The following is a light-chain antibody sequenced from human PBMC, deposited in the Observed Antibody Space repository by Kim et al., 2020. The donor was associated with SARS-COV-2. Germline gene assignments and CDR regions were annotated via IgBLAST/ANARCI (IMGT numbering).Light chain of an antibody. CDR1: QTVSRNY. J-gene: IGKJ1*01. CDR3: QQYGSSYPWT. CDR2: GAS. V-gene: IGKV3-20*01. Sequence: EIMLTQSPGTLSLSPGERATLSCRASQTVSRNYLAWYQQKPGQAPRLLIYGASSRATGIPDRFSGSGSGTDFTLTIGRLEPEDSALYYCQQYGSSYPWTFGQGTKVDIK.